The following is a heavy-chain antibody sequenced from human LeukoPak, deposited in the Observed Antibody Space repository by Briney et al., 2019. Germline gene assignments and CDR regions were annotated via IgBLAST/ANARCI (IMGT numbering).Heavy chain of an antibody. D-gene: IGHD6-6*01. J-gene: IGHJ4*02. CDR3: AGGGEYSSSSDY. Sequence: GASVKVSCKASGYTFTGYYIHWVRQAPGQGLEWMGWINPNSGGTNYAQNFQGSVTMTRDTSISTAYMELSRLRSEDTAVYYCAGGGEYSSSSDYWGQGTLVTVSS. CDR2: INPNSGGT. CDR1: GYTFTGYY. V-gene: IGHV1-2*02.